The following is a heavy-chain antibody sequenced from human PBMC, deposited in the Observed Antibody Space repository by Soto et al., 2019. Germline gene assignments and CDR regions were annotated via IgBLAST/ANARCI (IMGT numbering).Heavy chain of an antibody. D-gene: IGHD3-3*01. CDR2: ISAYNGNT. CDR1: GYTFTSYG. CDR3: ARGYGIYDFWSGPYYYYGMDV. Sequence: QVQLVQSGAEVKKPGASVKVSCKASGYTFTSYGISWVRQAPGQGLEWMGWISAYNGNTNYAQKLQGRVTMTTDTPTSTSYTELRSLRSDDTAVYYCARGYGIYDFWSGPYYYYGMDVWGQGTTVTVSS. V-gene: IGHV1-18*01. J-gene: IGHJ6*02.